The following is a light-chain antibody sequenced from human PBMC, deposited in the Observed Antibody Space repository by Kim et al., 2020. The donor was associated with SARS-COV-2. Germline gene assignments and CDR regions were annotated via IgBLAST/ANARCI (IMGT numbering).Light chain of an antibody. Sequence: SYELTQPPSVSVSPGQTASITCSGEKLGDKYACWYQQKPGQSPVLVIYQDSKRPSGMPERFSGSNSGNTATLTISGTQAMDEADYYCQAWDSALMVFGGG. CDR1: KLGDKY. CDR2: QDS. CDR3: QAWDSALMV. J-gene: IGLJ2*01. V-gene: IGLV3-1*01.